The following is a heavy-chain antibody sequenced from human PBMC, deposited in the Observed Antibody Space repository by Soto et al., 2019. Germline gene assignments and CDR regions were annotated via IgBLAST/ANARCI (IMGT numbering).Heavy chain of an antibody. D-gene: IGHD3-3*01. J-gene: IGHJ6*02. CDR1: GDSFTSYL. CDR3: ARSVSPLEGLLSAREYYGMDV. Sequence: GVSNPISCQGSGDSFTSYLIGRVSTLPGKGLEWMGIIYPGDSDTRYSPSFQGQVTISADKSISAAYLQWSSLKASDTAMYYCARSVSPLEGLLSAREYYGMDVWGQGTTVTVSS. CDR2: IYPGDSDT. V-gene: IGHV5-51*01.